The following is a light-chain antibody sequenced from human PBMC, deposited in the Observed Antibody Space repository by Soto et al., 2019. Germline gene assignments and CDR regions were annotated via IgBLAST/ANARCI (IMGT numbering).Light chain of an antibody. Sequence: QAVVTQPPSASGTPGQRVTISCSGSGSSIGTNTVNWYRQLPGTAPKLLIYDNDQRPPGVPDRFSGSKSGTSASLAISGLQSEDEADYYCAAWDGSLNNVLFGGGTKLTVL. J-gene: IGLJ2*01. V-gene: IGLV1-44*01. CDR3: AAWDGSLNNVL. CDR1: GSSIGTNT. CDR2: DND.